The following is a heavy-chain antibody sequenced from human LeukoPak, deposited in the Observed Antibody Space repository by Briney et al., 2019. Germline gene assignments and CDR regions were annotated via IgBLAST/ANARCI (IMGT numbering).Heavy chain of an antibody. D-gene: IGHD6-13*01. CDR2: ISYDGSNK. J-gene: IGHJ1*01. V-gene: IGHV3-30*04. CDR1: GFTFSRYA. CDR3: ARDQYSTSWYGYFQH. Sequence: GGSLRLSCAASGFTFSRYAMHWVRQAPGKGLEWVAGISYDGSNKYYADSVQGRFTISRDNSKTTLYLQMNSLRAEDTAVYYCARDQYSTSWYGYFQHWGQGALVTVSS.